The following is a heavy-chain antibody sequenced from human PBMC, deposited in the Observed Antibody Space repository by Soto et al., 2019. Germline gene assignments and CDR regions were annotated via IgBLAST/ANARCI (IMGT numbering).Heavy chain of an antibody. CDR2: VNIDESRT. J-gene: IGHJ4*02. V-gene: IGHV3-74*01. CDR1: GFTFSSYW. Sequence: EVQLVESGGGLVQPGGSRRLSCGASGFTFSSYWMHWVRQAPGKGLVWVSRVNIDESRTSYADSVKGRFTISRDNAKNTLYLQMNSLRAEDTAVYYCARVLNGQWYFDYWGQGTQVTVSS. D-gene: IGHD6-19*01. CDR3: ARVLNGQWYFDY.